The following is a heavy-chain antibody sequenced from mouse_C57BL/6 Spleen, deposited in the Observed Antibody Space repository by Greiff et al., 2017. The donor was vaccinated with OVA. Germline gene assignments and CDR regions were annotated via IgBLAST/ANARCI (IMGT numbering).Heavy chain of an antibody. Sequence: VQLQQPGAELVKPGASVKMSCKASGYTFTSYWITWVKQRPGQGLEWIGDIYPGSGSTNYNEKFKSKATLTVDTSSSTAYMQLSSLTSEDSAVYYCARGYSNYWYFDVWGTGTTVTVSS. V-gene: IGHV1-55*01. CDR2: IYPGSGST. CDR3: ARGYSNYWYFDV. CDR1: GYTFTSYW. J-gene: IGHJ1*03. D-gene: IGHD2-5*01.